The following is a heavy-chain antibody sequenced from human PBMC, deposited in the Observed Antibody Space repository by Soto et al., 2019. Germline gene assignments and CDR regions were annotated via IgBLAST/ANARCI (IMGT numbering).Heavy chain of an antibody. J-gene: IGHJ4*02. CDR1: GGSFSGYY. CDR2: INHSGST. CDR3: ARAGITIFGVVITEFDY. D-gene: IGHD3-3*01. Sequence: QVQLQQWGAGLLKPSETLSLTCAVYGGSFSGYYWSWIRQPPGKGLEWIGEINHSGSTNYNPSLKSRVTITVDTYKNQFSLKLSSVTAADTAVYYCARAGITIFGVVITEFDYWGQGTLVTVSS. V-gene: IGHV4-34*01.